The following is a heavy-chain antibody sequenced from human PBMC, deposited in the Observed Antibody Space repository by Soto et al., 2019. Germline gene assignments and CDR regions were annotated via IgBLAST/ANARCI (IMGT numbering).Heavy chain of an antibody. V-gene: IGHV4-30-4*01. D-gene: IGHD5-18*01. CDR1: GGSISSGDYY. CDR3: ARHNIRYSYGLAAVRYFDY. Sequence: PSETLSLTCTVSGGSISSGDYYWSWIRQPPEKGLEWIGYIYYSGSTYYNPSLKSRVTISVDTSKNQFSLKLSSVTAADTAVYYCARHNIRYSYGLAAVRYFDYWGQGTLVTVSS. J-gene: IGHJ4*02. CDR2: IYYSGST.